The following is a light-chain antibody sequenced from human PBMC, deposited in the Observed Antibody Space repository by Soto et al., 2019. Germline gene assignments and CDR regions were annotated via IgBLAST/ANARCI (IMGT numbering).Light chain of an antibody. J-gene: IGKJ5*01. Sequence: EIVLTQSPATLSLSPWERATLSCRASQSVSSYLAWYQQKPGQAPRLLIYDASNRATGIPARFSGSGSGTDFTLTISSLEPEDFAVYYCQQRSNWPFFGQGTRLEI. CDR3: QQRSNWPF. V-gene: IGKV3-11*01. CDR2: DAS. CDR1: QSVSSY.